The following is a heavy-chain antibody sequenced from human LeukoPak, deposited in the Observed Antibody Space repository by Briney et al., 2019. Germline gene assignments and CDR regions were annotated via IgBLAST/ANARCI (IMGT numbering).Heavy chain of an antibody. CDR2: ISGSGGST. V-gene: IGHV3-23*01. J-gene: IGHJ6*04. Sequence: GGSLRLSCAASGFTFSSYAMIWVRPAPGKGLEWVSAISGSGGSTYYADSVKGRFTISRDNSKNTLFLQMNSLRAEDTAVYYCATDSVQYSSPADVWGKGSTVTVSS. D-gene: IGHD6-6*01. CDR3: ATDSVQYSSPADV. CDR1: GFTFSSYA.